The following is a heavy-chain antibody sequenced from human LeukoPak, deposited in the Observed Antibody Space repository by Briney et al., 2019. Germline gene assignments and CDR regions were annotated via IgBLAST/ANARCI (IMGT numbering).Heavy chain of an antibody. CDR2: IIPIFGTA. Sequence: ASVKVSCKASGGTFSSYAISWVRQAPGQGLEWMGGIIPIFGTANYAQKFQGRVTITADESTSTAYMELSSLRSEDTAVYYCARDQVTPYFDWLPPHYWYFDLWGRGTLVTVSS. D-gene: IGHD3-9*01. V-gene: IGHV1-69*13. CDR1: GGTFSSYA. J-gene: IGHJ2*01. CDR3: ARDQVTPYFDWLPPHYWYFDL.